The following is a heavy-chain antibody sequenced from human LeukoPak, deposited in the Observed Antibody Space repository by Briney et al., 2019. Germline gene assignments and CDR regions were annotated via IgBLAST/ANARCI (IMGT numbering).Heavy chain of an antibody. J-gene: IGHJ1*01. CDR1: GGSFSGYY. CDR3: ARGLYYTGASGH. Sequence: SETLSLTCAVYGGSFSGYYWSWIRQPPXXXLEWIGEINHSGSTNYNPSLKSRVTISVDTSKNQFSLKLSSVTAADTAVYYCARGLYYTGASGHWGQGTLVTVSS. V-gene: IGHV4-34*01. D-gene: IGHD3-10*01. CDR2: INHSGST.